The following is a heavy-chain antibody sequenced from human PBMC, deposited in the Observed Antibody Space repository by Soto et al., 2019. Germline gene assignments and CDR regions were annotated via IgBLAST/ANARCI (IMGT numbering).Heavy chain of an antibody. J-gene: IGHJ4*02. D-gene: IGHD3-16*01. CDR2: IIPILGTP. CDR1: GDTPSTYA. Sequence: QVQLVQSGAEVQKPGSSVNVSCKASGDTPSTYAISWVRQAPGQGLEWMGGIIPILGTPNYAQRFQGRITISADTSTRTTYMELNSVTSDDTAVFYCAILGLDVDSWGQGTRVIVSS. V-gene: IGHV1-69*14. CDR3: AILGLDVDS.